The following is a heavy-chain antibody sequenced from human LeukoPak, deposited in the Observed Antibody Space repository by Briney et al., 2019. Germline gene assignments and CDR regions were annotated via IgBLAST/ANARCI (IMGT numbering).Heavy chain of an antibody. CDR2: IYDRGPA. J-gene: IGHJ5*02. D-gene: IGHD3-10*01. CDR3: ARSRQASGLFSS. CDR1: GYAIISGGFS. Sequence: SQTLSLTCTVPGYAIISGGFSWNWIRQPPGKGLEWIGCIYDRGPAHYNPSLKSRFTISVDRPKNQFFLNVTSLTAADTAVYYCARSRQASGLFSSWGQGTLVVVSS. V-gene: IGHV4-30-2*01.